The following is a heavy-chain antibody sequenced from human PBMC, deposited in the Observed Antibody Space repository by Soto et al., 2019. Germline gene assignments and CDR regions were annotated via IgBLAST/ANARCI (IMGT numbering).Heavy chain of an antibody. V-gene: IGHV1-3*01. CDR3: ATGYCSGGSCYGAQFDP. CDR1: GYTFTSYA. CDR2: INAGNGNT. J-gene: IGHJ5*02. D-gene: IGHD2-15*01. Sequence: GASVKVSCKASGYTFTSYAMHWVRQAPGQRLEWMGWINAGNGNTKYSQKFQGRVTITRDTSASTAYMELSSLRSEDTAVYYCATGYCSGGSCYGAQFDPWGQGTLVTVSS.